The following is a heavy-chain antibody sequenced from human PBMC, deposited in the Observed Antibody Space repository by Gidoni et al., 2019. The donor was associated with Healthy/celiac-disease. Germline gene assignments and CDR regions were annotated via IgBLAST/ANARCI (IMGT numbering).Heavy chain of an antibody. CDR1: GYTFTSYA. Sequence: QVQLVQSGAEVKKPGASVKVSCKASGYTFTSYAMHWVRQAPGQRLEWMGWINAGNGNTKYSQKFQGRVTITRDTSASTAYMELSSLRSEDTAVYYCARDRLEYSSSSTHPEIDWYFDLWGRGTLVTVSS. CDR3: ARDRLEYSSSSTHPEIDWYFDL. V-gene: IGHV1-3*01. CDR2: INAGNGNT. D-gene: IGHD6-6*01. J-gene: IGHJ2*01.